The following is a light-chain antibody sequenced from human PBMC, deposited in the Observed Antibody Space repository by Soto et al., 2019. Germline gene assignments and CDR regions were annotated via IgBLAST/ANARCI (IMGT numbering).Light chain of an antibody. CDR3: QQYGSSPET. V-gene: IGKV3-20*01. CDR2: GAS. CDR1: QSVSSSY. J-gene: IGKJ1*01. Sequence: EIVLTQSPGTLSLSPGEGATLSCRASQSVSSSYLAWYQQKPGRAPRLLIYGASSRASGIPDRFGGSGSGTDFTLTISRLEPEDFAVCYCQQYGSSPETFGQGTKVEIK.